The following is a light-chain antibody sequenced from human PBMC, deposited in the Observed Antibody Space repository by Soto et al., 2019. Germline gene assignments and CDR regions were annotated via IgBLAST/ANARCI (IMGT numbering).Light chain of an antibody. J-gene: IGLJ2*01. CDR3: SSYAGSNNYVV. Sequence: QSPLTQPPSASGSPGQSVTISCTGTSNDVGGYNYVSWYQQHPGKAPKLMIYEVSKRPSGVPDRFSGSKSGNTASLTVSGLQAEDEADYYCSSYAGSNNYVVFGGGTKLTVL. CDR1: SNDVGGYNY. V-gene: IGLV2-8*01. CDR2: EVS.